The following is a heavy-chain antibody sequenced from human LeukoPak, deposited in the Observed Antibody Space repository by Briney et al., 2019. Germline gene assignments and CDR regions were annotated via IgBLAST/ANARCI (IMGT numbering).Heavy chain of an antibody. CDR2: IYYSGGT. CDR3: ARAPRGYSSGYYFDY. V-gene: IGHV4-30-4*08. J-gene: IGHJ4*02. CDR1: GGSISSGDYY. D-gene: IGHD3-22*01. Sequence: SQTLSLTCTVSGGSISSGDYYWSWIRQPPGKGLEWIGYIYYSGGTYYNPSLKSRVTISVDTSKNQFSLKLSSVTAADTAVYYCARAPRGYSSGYYFDYWGQGTLVTVSS.